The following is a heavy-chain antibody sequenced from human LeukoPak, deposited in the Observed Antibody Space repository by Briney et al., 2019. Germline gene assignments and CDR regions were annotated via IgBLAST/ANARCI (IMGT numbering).Heavy chain of an antibody. Sequence: ASVKVSCKASGYTFTGYYVHWVRQAPGQGLEWMGWINPNSGGTNYAQKFQGRVTMTRDTSISTAYMELSRLRSDDTAVYYCAREAPVAAGSDAFDIWGQGTMVTVSS. CDR1: GYTFTGYY. CDR3: AREAPVAAGSDAFDI. D-gene: IGHD6-19*01. J-gene: IGHJ3*02. CDR2: INPNSGGT. V-gene: IGHV1-2*02.